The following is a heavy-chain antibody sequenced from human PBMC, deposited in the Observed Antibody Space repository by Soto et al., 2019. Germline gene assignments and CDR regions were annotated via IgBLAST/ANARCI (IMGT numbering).Heavy chain of an antibody. J-gene: IGHJ4*02. D-gene: IGHD6-6*01. Sequence: QVQLQESGPGLVKPSQTLSLTCTVSGGSISSGGYYWSWIRQHPGKGLEWIGYIYYSGSTYYNPSLKSRVTISVDTAKNQFSLKLSSVTAADTAVYYCARGAPRGSSLGGDYWGQGTLVTVSS. V-gene: IGHV4-31*03. CDR3: ARGAPRGSSLGGDY. CDR1: GGSISSGGYY. CDR2: IYYSGST.